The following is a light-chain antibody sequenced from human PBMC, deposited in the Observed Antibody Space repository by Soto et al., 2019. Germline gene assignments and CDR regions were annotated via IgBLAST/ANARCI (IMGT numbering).Light chain of an antibody. CDR2: GAS. Sequence: EIVLTQSPGTLSLSPGEGATLSCRASQSISSSYLAWYQQRPGQAPRLLIYGASSRATGIPERFSGWGSGTDFTLTISRLEPEDCAVYYCQQYGSSLPWTFGQGTKVEIK. CDR1: QSISSSY. CDR3: QQYGSSLPWT. V-gene: IGKV3-20*01. J-gene: IGKJ1*01.